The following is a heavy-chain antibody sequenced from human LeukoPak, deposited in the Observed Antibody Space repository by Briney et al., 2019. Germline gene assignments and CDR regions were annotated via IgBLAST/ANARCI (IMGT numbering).Heavy chain of an antibody. CDR1: AFTFSRYW. CDR2: INSDGRST. D-gene: IGHD3-9*01. J-gene: IGHJ4*02. Sequence: GGSLRLSCAGSAFTFSRYWMHWVRQAPGKGLVWVSRINSDGRSTNYADSVKGRFSISRDNAENTLYLQMNSLRVEDTAVYYCVRGADTGYSSDSWGQGTLVTVSS. V-gene: IGHV3-74*01. CDR3: VRGADTGYSSDS.